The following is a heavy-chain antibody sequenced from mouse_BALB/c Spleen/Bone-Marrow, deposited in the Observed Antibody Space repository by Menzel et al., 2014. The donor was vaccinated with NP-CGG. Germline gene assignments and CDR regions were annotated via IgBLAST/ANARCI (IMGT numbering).Heavy chain of an antibody. J-gene: IGHJ4*01. Sequence: VHLVESGAELARPGASVKMSCKASGYTFTTYTMHWVQQRPGQGLEWVGYINPSTGFTNYNQIFKDKATLAADKSSSTAYMQLSSLTSEDSAVYYCARGGFLLRSLALDYWGQGTSVTVSS. CDR1: GYTFTTYT. CDR2: INPSTGFT. CDR3: ARGGFLLRSLALDY. D-gene: IGHD1-1*01. V-gene: IGHV1-4*01.